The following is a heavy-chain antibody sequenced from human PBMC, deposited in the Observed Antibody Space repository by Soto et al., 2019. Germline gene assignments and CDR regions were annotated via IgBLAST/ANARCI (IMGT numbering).Heavy chain of an antibody. CDR1: GFSFSNYA. J-gene: IGHJ4*02. Sequence: EVQLLETGGGLEQPGGSLRLSCAGSGFSFSNYAMTWVRQAPGKGLEWVSSISGSGATTYYADSVQGRFTISRDNSKNTLSLQMYSLSAEDTAVYYCAKGDCSGGSCYRGFHYWGQGTLVTVSS. D-gene: IGHD2-15*01. CDR2: ISGSGATT. CDR3: AKGDCSGGSCYRGFHY. V-gene: IGHV3-23*01.